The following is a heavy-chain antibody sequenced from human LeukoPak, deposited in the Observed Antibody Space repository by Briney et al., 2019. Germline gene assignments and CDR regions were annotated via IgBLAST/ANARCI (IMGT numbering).Heavy chain of an antibody. CDR1: GFTFSSYS. Sequence: GGSLRLSCAASGFTFSSYSMNWVRQAPGKGLEWVSYISSSSSTIYYADSVKGRFTISRDNARNSLYLQMNSLRDEDTAVYYCARTRTTVAPYFDYWGQGTLVTVSS. CDR2: ISSSSSTI. J-gene: IGHJ4*02. V-gene: IGHV3-48*02. CDR3: ARTRTTVAPYFDY. D-gene: IGHD4-23*01.